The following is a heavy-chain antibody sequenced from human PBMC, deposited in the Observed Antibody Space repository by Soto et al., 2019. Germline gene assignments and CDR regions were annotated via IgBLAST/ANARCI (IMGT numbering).Heavy chain of an antibody. CDR1: GYTFTSYG. Sequence: ASVKVSCKASGYTFTSYGISWVRQAPGQGLEWMGWISAYNGNTNYAQKLQGRVTMTTDTSTSTAYMELRSLRSDDTAVYYCARDTPYYYDSSGYRKAFDIWGQGTMVTVSS. V-gene: IGHV1-18*01. CDR2: ISAYNGNT. D-gene: IGHD3-22*01. J-gene: IGHJ3*02. CDR3: ARDTPYYYDSSGYRKAFDI.